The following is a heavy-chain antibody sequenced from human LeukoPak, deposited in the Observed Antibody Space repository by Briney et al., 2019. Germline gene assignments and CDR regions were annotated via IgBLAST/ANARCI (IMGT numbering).Heavy chain of an antibody. V-gene: IGHV4-59*11. CDR3: ARETAMVLDY. Sequence: PSETLSLTCSVSGGSINNHIWSWIRQPPGKGLEWIGYISYSGSANYNPSLKSRVTISVDTSKNQFSLKVISVTAADTAVYYCARETAMVLDYWGQGTLVTVSS. J-gene: IGHJ4*02. D-gene: IGHD5-18*01. CDR2: ISYSGSA. CDR1: GGSINNHI.